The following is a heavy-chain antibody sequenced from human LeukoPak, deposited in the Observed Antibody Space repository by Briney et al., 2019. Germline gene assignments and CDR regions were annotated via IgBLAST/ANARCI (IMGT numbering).Heavy chain of an antibody. CDR2: IYDSGST. V-gene: IGHV4-31*03. CDR1: GGSISSGGYY. Sequence: SETLSLTCTVSGGSISSGGYYWSWIRQHPGIGLEWIGCIYDSGSTYYNPSLTSRVTISVATSKNQFSLKLSSVTAADTAVYSCARGARYYCISTSCYFDYWGQGTLVTVSS. D-gene: IGHD2-2*01. J-gene: IGHJ4*02. CDR3: ARGARYYCISTSCYFDY.